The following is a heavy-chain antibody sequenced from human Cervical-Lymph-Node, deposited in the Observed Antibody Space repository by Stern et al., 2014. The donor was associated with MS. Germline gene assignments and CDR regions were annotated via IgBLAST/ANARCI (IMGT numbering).Heavy chain of an antibody. D-gene: IGHD1-26*01. J-gene: IGHJ4*02. V-gene: IGHV3-9*01. CDR3: AKGNPTWDLPFFDY. Sequence: EVQLVESGGGLVQPGRSLRLSCAASGFIFDDYAMHWVRQAPGKGLEWVSGLSWNGGSIDYADSVKGRFTISRDNAKNSLFLQMNSLRPEDTALYYCAKGNPTWDLPFFDYWGQGILVTVSS. CDR1: GFIFDDYA. CDR2: LSWNGGSI.